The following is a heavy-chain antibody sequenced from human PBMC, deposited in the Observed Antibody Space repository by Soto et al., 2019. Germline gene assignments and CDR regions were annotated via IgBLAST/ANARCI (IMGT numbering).Heavy chain of an antibody. CDR3: ARDSSSWYELYNWFDP. Sequence: GASVKVSCKASGYTFTGYGISWVRQAPGQGLEWMGWISAYNGNTNYAQKLQGRVTMTTDTSTSTAYMELRSLRSDDTAVYYCARDSSSWYELYNWFDPWGQGTLVTVSS. CDR1: GYTFTGYG. V-gene: IGHV1-18*04. D-gene: IGHD6-13*01. J-gene: IGHJ5*02. CDR2: ISAYNGNT.